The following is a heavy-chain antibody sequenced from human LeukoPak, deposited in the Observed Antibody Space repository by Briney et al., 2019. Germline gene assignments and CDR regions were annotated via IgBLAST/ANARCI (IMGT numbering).Heavy chain of an antibody. CDR1: GGTFSSYA. J-gene: IGHJ5*02. D-gene: IGHD4-11*01. CDR3: ARAETTVATRNWFDP. CDR2: IIPIFGTA. V-gene: IGHV1-69*13. Sequence: ASVKVSCKASGGTFSSYAISWVRQAPGQGLEWMGGIIPIFGTANYAQKFQGRVTITADESTSTAYMELSSLRSEDTAVYYCARAETTVATRNWFDPWGQGTLVTVSS.